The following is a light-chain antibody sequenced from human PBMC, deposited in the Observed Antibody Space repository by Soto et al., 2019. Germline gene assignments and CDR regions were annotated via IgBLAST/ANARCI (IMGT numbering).Light chain of an antibody. Sequence: QSALTQPASVSGSPGQSITISCTGTSSDVGGYNYVSWYQHHPGKAPKLLIYEVSYRPSGVSDRFSGSKSANTASLTISGLQAEDEADYYCSSYTSGSTRVFGNGTKVTVL. CDR2: EVS. J-gene: IGLJ1*01. V-gene: IGLV2-14*01. CDR3: SSYTSGSTRV. CDR1: SSDVGGYNY.